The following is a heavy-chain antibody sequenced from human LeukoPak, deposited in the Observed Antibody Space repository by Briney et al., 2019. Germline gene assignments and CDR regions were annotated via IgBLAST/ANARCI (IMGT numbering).Heavy chain of an antibody. Sequence: SETLSLTCTVSGGSISSYYWSWIRQPPGKGLEWIGYIYTSGSTNYNPSLTSRVTISVDTSKNQFSLKLSSVTAADTAVYYCARHEAYYDFWSGYYSGGWFDPWGQGTLVTVSS. V-gene: IGHV4-4*08. D-gene: IGHD3-3*01. CDR2: IYTSGST. J-gene: IGHJ5*02. CDR1: GGSISSYY. CDR3: ARHEAYYDFWSGYYSGGWFDP.